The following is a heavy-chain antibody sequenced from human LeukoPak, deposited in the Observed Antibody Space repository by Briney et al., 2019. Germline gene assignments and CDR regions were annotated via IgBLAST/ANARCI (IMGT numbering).Heavy chain of an antibody. J-gene: IGHJ4*02. V-gene: IGHV1-2*02. CDR3: ARGGKSELGTCDF. CDR1: GYTFASFG. Sequence: GASVKVSCKASGYTFASFGITWVRQAPGQGLEWMGWINPDSGGAIYAQKFQGRVTMTRDTSTNTAYMELRSLRSDDTAVYFCARGGKSELGTCDFWGQGTLVTVSS. CDR2: INPDSGGA. D-gene: IGHD7-27*01.